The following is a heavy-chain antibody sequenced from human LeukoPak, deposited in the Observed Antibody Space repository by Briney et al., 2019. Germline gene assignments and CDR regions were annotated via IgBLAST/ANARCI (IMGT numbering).Heavy chain of an antibody. Sequence: PSETLSLTCTVSGGSISGYYWSWIRQPPGKGLEWIAYIYYNGISNYNPSLKSRVIISVDSSKNQFSLKLSSVTAADTAVYYCARPLGYCSSTSCYGGTVFDYWGQGTLVTVSS. J-gene: IGHJ4*02. CDR1: GGSISGYY. D-gene: IGHD2-2*01. V-gene: IGHV4-59*01. CDR3: ARPLGYCSSTSCYGGTVFDY. CDR2: IYYNGIS.